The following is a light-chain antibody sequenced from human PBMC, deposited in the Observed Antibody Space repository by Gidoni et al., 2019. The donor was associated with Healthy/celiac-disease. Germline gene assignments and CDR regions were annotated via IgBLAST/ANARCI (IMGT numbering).Light chain of an antibody. CDR2: DAS. V-gene: IGKV3D-20*01. J-gene: IGKJ4*01. Sequence: EIVLTQSPATLSLSPGERATLSGRARQSVSSSYLAWYQQKPGLAPRLLNYDASRRATGSPDRFGGSGSGKDFTLTISRLEPEDFAVYYCQQYDSSPLTFGGGTKVEIK. CDR3: QQYDSSPLT. CDR1: QSVSSSY.